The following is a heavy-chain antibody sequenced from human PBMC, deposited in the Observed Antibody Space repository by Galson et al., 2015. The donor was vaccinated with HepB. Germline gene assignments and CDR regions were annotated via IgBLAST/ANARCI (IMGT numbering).Heavy chain of an antibody. CDR1: GGTFSSYT. D-gene: IGHD3-10*01. CDR2: IIPILGIA. Sequence: SVKVSCKASGGTFSSYTISWVRQAPGQGLEWMGRIIPILGIANYAQKFQGRVTITADKSTSTAYMELSSLRSADTAVYYCARDNGGSGSYYIVWGQGTLVTVSS. V-gene: IGHV1-69*04. CDR3: ARDNGGSGSYYIV. J-gene: IGHJ4*02.